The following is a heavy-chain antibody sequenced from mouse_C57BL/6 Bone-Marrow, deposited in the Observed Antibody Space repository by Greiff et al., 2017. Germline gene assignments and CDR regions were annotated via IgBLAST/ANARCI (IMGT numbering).Heavy chain of an antibody. CDR3: TRGRKNHYYGSSYWFAY. D-gene: IGHD1-1*01. CDR1: GFTFSSYA. Sequence: EVQRVESGEGLVKPGGSLKLSCAASGFTFSSYAMSWVRQTPEKRLEWVAYISSGGDYIYYADTVKGRFTISRDNARNTLYLQMSSLKSEDTAMYYGTRGRKNHYYGSSYWFAYWGQGTLVTVSA. CDR2: ISSGGDYI. V-gene: IGHV5-9-1*02. J-gene: IGHJ3*01.